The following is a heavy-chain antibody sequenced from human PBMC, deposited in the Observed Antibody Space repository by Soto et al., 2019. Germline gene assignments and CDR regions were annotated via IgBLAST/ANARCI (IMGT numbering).Heavy chain of an antibody. D-gene: IGHD2-21*01. Sequence: PGGSLRLSCAASGFSFSSHSMKWVRQAPGKGLEWVSYISSSGSTIYYADSVKGRFTISRDNAKNSLYLQMNSLRDDDTAVYYCARGRGYCGGTNCYLDYWCQGALVTVSS. V-gene: IGHV3-48*02. CDR3: ARGRGYCGGTNCYLDY. CDR2: ISSSGSTI. J-gene: IGHJ4*02. CDR1: GFSFSSHS.